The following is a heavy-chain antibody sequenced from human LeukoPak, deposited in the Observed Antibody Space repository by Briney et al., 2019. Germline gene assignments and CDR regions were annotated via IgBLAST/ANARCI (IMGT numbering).Heavy chain of an antibody. Sequence: GGSLRLACAASGFTFSSYWMYWVRQAPGKGLVWVSRINSDGSRTSYADSVKGRFTISRDNAKNTLYLQMNSLRAEDTAVYYCASSASYPLDCWGQGTLVTVSS. CDR3: ASSASYPLDC. CDR2: INSDGSRT. V-gene: IGHV3-74*01. J-gene: IGHJ4*02. D-gene: IGHD3-10*01. CDR1: GFTFSSYW.